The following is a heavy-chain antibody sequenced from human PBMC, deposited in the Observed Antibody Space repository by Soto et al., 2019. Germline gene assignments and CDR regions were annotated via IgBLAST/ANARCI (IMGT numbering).Heavy chain of an antibody. CDR2: ISSSSSYI. D-gene: IGHD6-13*01. J-gene: IGHJ6*02. V-gene: IGHV3-21*03. CDR1: GFTFSSYS. Sequence: PGGSLRLSCAASGFTFSSYSMNWVRQAPGKGLEWVSSISSSSSYIYYSTSLKTRLTISKDTSKNQVVLTMTNMDPVDTATYYCARIFRGGQQLDPWYYGMDVWGQGTTVTVSS. CDR3: ARIFRGGQQLDPWYYGMDV.